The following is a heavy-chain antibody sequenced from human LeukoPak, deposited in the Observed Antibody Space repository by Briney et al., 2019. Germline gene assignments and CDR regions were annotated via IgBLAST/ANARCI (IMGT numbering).Heavy chain of an antibody. D-gene: IGHD4-17*01. CDR3: ARLRYYGDSDYYYYYMDV. J-gene: IGHJ6*03. Sequence: ASVKVSCKASGYTFTSYGISWVRQAPGQGLEWMGWISAYNGNTNYAQKLQGRVTMTTDTSTSTAYMELRSLRSDDTAVYYCARLRYYGDSDYYYYYMDVWGKGTTVTISS. V-gene: IGHV1-18*01. CDR1: GYTFTSYG. CDR2: ISAYNGNT.